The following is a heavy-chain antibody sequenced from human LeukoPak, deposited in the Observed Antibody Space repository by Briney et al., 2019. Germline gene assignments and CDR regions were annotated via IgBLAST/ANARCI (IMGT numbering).Heavy chain of an antibody. CDR2: IRSKANSYAT. Sequence: GGSLRLSCAASGFTFSGSAMHWVRQASGKGLEWVGRIRSKANSYATAYAASVKGRFTISRDDSKNTAYLQMNSLKTEDTAVYYCTRHQGYCSSTSCSMEDYWGQGTLVTVSS. V-gene: IGHV3-73*01. J-gene: IGHJ4*02. CDR3: TRHQGYCSSTSCSMEDY. D-gene: IGHD2-2*01. CDR1: GFTFSGSA.